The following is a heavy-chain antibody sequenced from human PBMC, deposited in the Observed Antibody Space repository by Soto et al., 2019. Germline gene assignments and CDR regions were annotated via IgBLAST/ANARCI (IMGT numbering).Heavy chain of an antibody. Sequence: ASVKVSCKASGGTFSTSTFTWVRPAPGQGLEWMGWISAYNGNTNYAQKLQGRVTMTTDTSTSTAYMELRSLRSDDTAVYYCARTLSSGSYYYYYGMDVWGQGTTVTVSS. D-gene: IGHD1-26*01. CDR2: ISAYNGNT. CDR3: ARTLSSGSYYYYYGMDV. J-gene: IGHJ6*02. CDR1: GGTFSTST. V-gene: IGHV1-18*01.